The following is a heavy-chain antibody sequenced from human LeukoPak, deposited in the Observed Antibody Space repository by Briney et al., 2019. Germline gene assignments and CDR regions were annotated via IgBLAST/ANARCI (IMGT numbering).Heavy chain of an antibody. CDR1: GYTFTSYG. J-gene: IGHJ5*02. D-gene: IGHD2-2*01. V-gene: IGHV1-18*01. CDR2: ISAYNGNT. CDR3: ARGLGPYCSSTSCQNWFDP. Sequence: ASVKVSCKASGYTFTSYGISWVRQAPGQGLEWMRWISAYNGNTNYAQKLQGRVTMTTDTSTSTAYMELRSLRSDDTAVYYCARGLGPYCSSTSCQNWFDPWGQGTLVTVSS.